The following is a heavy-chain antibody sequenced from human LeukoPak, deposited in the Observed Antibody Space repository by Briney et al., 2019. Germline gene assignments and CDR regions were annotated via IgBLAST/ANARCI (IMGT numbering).Heavy chain of an antibody. J-gene: IGHJ4*02. D-gene: IGHD3-9*01. V-gene: IGHV3-23*01. Sequence: GGSLRLSCAASGFTFTSYAMSWVRQAPGKVLEWVSAISGSGGSTYYADSVKGRFTISRDNSKNTLYLQMNSLRAEDTAVYYCARYFDWLFDFDSWGQGTLVTVSS. CDR1: GFTFTSYA. CDR2: ISGSGGST. CDR3: ARYFDWLFDFDS.